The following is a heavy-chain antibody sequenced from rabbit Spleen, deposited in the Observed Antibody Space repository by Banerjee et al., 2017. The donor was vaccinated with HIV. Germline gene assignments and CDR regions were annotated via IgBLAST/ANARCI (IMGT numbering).Heavy chain of an antibody. Sequence: QLKESGGGLVQPGASLKLSCKASGLDFSGYYMNWVRQAPGKGLEWFGYIEPVFGVTYYASWVNGRFTISSHNAQNTLYLQLNSLTAADTATYFCARMSDYVSGRAIDLWGPGTLVTVS. CDR3: ARMSDYVSGRAIDL. CDR1: GLDFSGYY. D-gene: IGHD1-1*01. CDR2: IEPVFGVT. V-gene: IGHV1S7*01. J-gene: IGHJ6*01.